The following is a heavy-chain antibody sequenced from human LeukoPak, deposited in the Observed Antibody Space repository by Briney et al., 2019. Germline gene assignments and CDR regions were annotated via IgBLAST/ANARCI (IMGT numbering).Heavy chain of an antibody. V-gene: IGHV3-23*01. Sequence: GGSLRLSCAASGFTFSSYAMSWVRQAPGKELEWVSAISGSGGSTYYADSVKGRFTISRDNSKNTLYLQMNSLRAEDTAVYYCASYYGDYDYYYYGMDVWGQGTTVTVSS. CDR2: ISGSGGST. D-gene: IGHD4-17*01. CDR1: GFTFSSYA. J-gene: IGHJ6*02. CDR3: ASYYGDYDYYYYGMDV.